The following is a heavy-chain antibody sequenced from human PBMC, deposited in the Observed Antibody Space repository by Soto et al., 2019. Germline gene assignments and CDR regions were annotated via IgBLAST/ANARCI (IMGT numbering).Heavy chain of an antibody. V-gene: IGHV1-18*01. J-gene: IGHJ5*02. CDR2: ISAYNGNT. Sequence: QVQLVQSGAEVKKPGASVKVSCKASGYTFTSYGISWVRQAPGQGLAWMGWISAYNGNTNYAQKLQGRVTMTTDTYTSTAYMELRRLRSDDTAGYYCAIDEGYYYGSRFDPWGQGTLVTVSS. CDR3: AIDEGYYYGSRFDP. D-gene: IGHD3-10*01. CDR1: GYTFTSYG.